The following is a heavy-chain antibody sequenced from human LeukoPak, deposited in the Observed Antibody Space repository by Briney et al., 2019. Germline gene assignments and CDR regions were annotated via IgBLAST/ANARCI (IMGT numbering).Heavy chain of an antibody. CDR1: GFTFSSYA. D-gene: IGHD2-15*01. CDR3: ARERGDIVAF. V-gene: IGHV3-64*01. J-gene: IGHJ6*02. CDR2: ISSNGGST. Sequence: PGGSLRLSCAASGFTFSSYAMHWVRQAPGKGLEYVSAISSNGGSTYYANSVKGRFTISRDNSKNTLYLQMGSLRAEDMAVYYCARERGDIVAFWGQGTTVTVSS.